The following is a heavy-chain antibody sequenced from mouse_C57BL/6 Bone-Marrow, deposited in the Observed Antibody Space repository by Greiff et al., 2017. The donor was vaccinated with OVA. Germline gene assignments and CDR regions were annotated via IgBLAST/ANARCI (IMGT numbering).Heavy chain of an antibody. Sequence: EVKLQQSGPELVKPGASVKISCKASGYSFTGYYMNWVKQSPEKSLEWIGEIHPSTGGTTYNQKFKAKATVTVDKSSSTAYMQLKSLTSEDSAVYYCARYLLNYYAMDYWGQGTSGTVSS. CDR1: GYSFTGYY. D-gene: IGHD5-1*01. CDR2: IHPSTGGT. CDR3: ARYLLNYYAMDY. V-gene: IGHV1-42*01. J-gene: IGHJ4*01.